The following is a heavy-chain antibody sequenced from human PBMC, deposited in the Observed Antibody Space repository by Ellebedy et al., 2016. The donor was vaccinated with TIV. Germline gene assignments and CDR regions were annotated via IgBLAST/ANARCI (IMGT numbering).Heavy chain of an antibody. CDR3: ARGPSGYSNY. Sequence: PGGSLRLSCSASGFPFSTYWMHWVRQGPGKGLVWVSRINDDGTTTNYADSVKGRFTISRDNSKSTLYLQMNSLTTEDTAVYYCARGPSGYSNYWGQGILVTVSS. CDR1: GFPFSTYW. CDR2: INDDGTTT. V-gene: IGHV3-74*01. D-gene: IGHD6-13*01. J-gene: IGHJ4*01.